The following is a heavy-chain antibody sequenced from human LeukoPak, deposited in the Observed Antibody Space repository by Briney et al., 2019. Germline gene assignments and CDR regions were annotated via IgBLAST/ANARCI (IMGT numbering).Heavy chain of an antibody. CDR1: GGSVSSGNYY. V-gene: IGHV4-61*01. Sequence: PSETLSLTCTVSGGSVSSGNYYWSWIRQPPGKGLDWIGYIYYSGSTNYNPSLKSRVTISVDTSKNQFSLRLSSVTAADTAVYYCARESLAVAGTILFYWGQGTLVTVSS. D-gene: IGHD6-19*01. CDR3: ARESLAVAGTILFY. J-gene: IGHJ4*02. CDR2: IYYSGST.